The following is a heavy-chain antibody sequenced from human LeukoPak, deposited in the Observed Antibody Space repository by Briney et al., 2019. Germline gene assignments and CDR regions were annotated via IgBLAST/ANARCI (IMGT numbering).Heavy chain of an antibody. D-gene: IGHD3-22*01. Sequence: GGSLRLSCAVSGFTFSSYAINWVRQAPGKGLEWVSSISGSSGSTFYADSVKGRFTISRDNSKNTLYLQMNSLRAEDTAVYYCARGFSSGYDSSGYYSVEYFQHWGQGTLVTVSS. J-gene: IGHJ1*01. CDR1: GFTFSSYA. CDR3: ARGFSSGYDSSGYYSVEYFQH. V-gene: IGHV3-23*01. CDR2: ISGSSGST.